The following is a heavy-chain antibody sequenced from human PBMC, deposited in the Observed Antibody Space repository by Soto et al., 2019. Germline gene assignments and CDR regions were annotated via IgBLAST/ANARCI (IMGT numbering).Heavy chain of an antibody. CDR1: GYTLTNNY. V-gene: IGHV1-46*01. CDR2: INPSGGNT. J-gene: IGHJ5*02. Sequence: ASVKVSCKASGYTLTNNYIHWVRRAPGQGLEWMGTINPSGGNTNYAQKFQGRVTMTRDTSTSTAYMELSSLTSEDTAVYYCARDHSIASSGAWWLDPWGQGTLVTVSS. D-gene: IGHD6-13*01. CDR3: ARDHSIASSGAWWLDP.